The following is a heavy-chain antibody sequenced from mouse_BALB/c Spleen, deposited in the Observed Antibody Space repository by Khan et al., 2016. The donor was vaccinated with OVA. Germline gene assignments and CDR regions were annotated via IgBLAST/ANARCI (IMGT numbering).Heavy chain of an antibody. V-gene: IGHV1S135*01. CDR3: SRHGYVAWVTY. J-gene: IGHJ3*01. D-gene: IGHD2-2*01. CDR2: IDPFSGAT. CDR1: GYSFTTYY. Sequence: VQLQQSGPELMKPGASVKISCKASGYSFTTYYIHWVMQSHGTSLEWIGYIDPFSGATTYNQKFRGKATLTVDKSSSTAYIHLSNLTSEDSAVYYCSRHGYVAWVTYWGQGTLVTVSA.